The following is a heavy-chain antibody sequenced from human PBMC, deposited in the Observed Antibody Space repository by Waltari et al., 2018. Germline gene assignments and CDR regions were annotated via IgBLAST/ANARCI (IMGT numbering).Heavy chain of an antibody. CDR3: VRDPYHDPSGYPGY. D-gene: IGHD3-22*01. CDR2: IKSGSTTR. J-gene: IGHJ4*02. CDR1: GFTFSGYS. Sequence: EVQLVESGGGLVQPGGSLRLACAASGFTFSGYSMNWVRQAPGKGPEWMSYIKSGSTTRSYADSVRGRFTISRDNAKSFLYLDLFSLRAEDTAVYYCVRDPYHDPSGYPGYWGQGTLVTVSS. V-gene: IGHV3-48*01.